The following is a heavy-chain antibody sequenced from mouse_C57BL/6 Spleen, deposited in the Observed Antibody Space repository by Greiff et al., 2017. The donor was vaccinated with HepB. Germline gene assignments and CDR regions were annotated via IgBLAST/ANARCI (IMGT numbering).Heavy chain of an antibody. CDR2: IYPGNGST. J-gene: IGHJ4*01. CDR1: GYTFTDYY. CDR3: SRAGNPMDY. V-gene: IGHV1-75*01. Sequence: QVHVKQSGPELVKPGASVKISCKASGYTFTDYYINWVKQRPGQGLEWIGWIYPGNGSTDYNAKFKGKATLTVDKSSSTAYILLSSLTSEDSAVSFCSRAGNPMDYWGQGTTVTVSS. D-gene: IGHD4-1*01.